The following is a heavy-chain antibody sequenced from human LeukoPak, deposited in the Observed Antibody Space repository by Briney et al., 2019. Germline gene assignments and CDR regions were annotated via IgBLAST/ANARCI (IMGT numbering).Heavy chain of an antibody. D-gene: IGHD3-10*01. Sequence: AGGSLRLSCAASGFTFSSYEMNWVRQAPGKGLEWVGRIKSKTDGGTTDYAAPVKGRFTISRDDSKNTLFLQMNSLKAEDTGVYYCTVVNYGSGSYPLGYWGQGTLVTVSS. J-gene: IGHJ4*02. CDR3: TVVNYGSGSYPLGY. CDR2: IKSKTDGGTT. CDR1: GFTFSSYE. V-gene: IGHV3-15*01.